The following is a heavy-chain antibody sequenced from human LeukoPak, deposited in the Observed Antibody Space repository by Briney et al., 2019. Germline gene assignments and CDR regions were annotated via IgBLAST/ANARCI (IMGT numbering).Heavy chain of an antibody. J-gene: IGHJ5*02. V-gene: IGHV4-39*07. CDR1: GGSISSGSYY. Sequence: SETLSLTCTVSGGSISSGSYYWGWIRQPPGKGLEWIGSIYYSGSTYYNPSLKSRVTISVDTSKNQFSLKLSSVTAADTAVYYCARLFQTAAGGSWFDPWGQGTLVTVSS. D-gene: IGHD6-13*01. CDR3: ARLFQTAAGGSWFDP. CDR2: IYYSGST.